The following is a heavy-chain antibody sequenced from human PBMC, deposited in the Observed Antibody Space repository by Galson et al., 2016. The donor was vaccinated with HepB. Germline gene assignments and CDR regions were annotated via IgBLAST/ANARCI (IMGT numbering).Heavy chain of an antibody. J-gene: IGHJ4*02. V-gene: IGHV4-59*01. CDR3: ARGEMITFGGDILDF. Sequence: SETLSLTCTVSGGSFSNSYWSWIRQPPGKGPEWIGYIHNSGYTNYNPSLKSRVTFSLDTSRNQVSLRLTSVTAADTAVYYCARGEMITFGGDILDFWGQGTLVIVSS. CDR2: IHNSGYT. D-gene: IGHD3-16*01. CDR1: GGSFSNSY.